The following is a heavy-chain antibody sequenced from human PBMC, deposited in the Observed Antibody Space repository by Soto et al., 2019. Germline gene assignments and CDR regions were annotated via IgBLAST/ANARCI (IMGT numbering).Heavy chain of an antibody. J-gene: IGHJ4*02. CDR1: GFTFSSYE. V-gene: IGHV3-48*03. CDR3: ARGVGMAHFDY. CDR2: ISSSGSTI. D-gene: IGHD2-2*01. Sequence: GGSLRLCCAASGFTFSSYEMNWVRQAPGKGLEWVSYISSSGSTIYYADSVKGRFTISRDNAKNSLYLQMNSLRAEDTAVYYCARGVGMAHFDYWGQGTLVTVSS.